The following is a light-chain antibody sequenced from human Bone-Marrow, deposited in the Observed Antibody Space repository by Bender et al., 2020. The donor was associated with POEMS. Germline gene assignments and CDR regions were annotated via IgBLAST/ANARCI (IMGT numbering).Light chain of an antibody. Sequence: QSALTQPPSVSGSPGQSVTISCTGTTSDVGSVSWYQQSPGTAPKLLISEVSNRPSGVPDRFSGSKSGNTASLTISGLQAEDEAVYFCSLYTFGNSLFGGGTDLTVL. V-gene: IGLV2-18*01. J-gene: IGLJ2*01. CDR2: EVS. CDR1: TSDVGS. CDR3: SLYTFGNSL.